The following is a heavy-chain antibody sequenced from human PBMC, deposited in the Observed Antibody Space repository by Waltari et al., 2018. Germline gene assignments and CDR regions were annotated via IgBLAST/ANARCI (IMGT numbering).Heavy chain of an antibody. D-gene: IGHD6-19*01. CDR3: VKEVEAVSSGWFMGWFDP. V-gene: IGHV3-23*01. Sequence: EVHLLESGGGLVQPGGSLSISCEASGLPFNKYSLSWVRQAPGKGLEWVSAISASGAGTFYADSVKGRFTISRDNSKSTLYLQMNSLRIDDTAMYYCVKEVEAVSSGWFMGWFDPWGRGTLVTVSS. J-gene: IGHJ5*02. CDR2: ISASGAGT. CDR1: GLPFNKYS.